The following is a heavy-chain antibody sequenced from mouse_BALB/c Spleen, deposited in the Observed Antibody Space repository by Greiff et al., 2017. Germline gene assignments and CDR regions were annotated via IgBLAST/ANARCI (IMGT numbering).Heavy chain of an antibody. CDR1: GYTFTSYY. J-gene: IGHJ1*01. Sequence: QVHVKQSGPELVKPGASVRISCKASGYTFTSYYIHWVKQRPGQGLEWIGWIYPGNVNTKYNEKFKGKATLTADKSSSTAYMQLSSLTSEDSAVYFCARVDGNYGWYFDVWGAGTTVTVSS. CDR2: IYPGNVNT. D-gene: IGHD2-1*01. CDR3: ARVDGNYGWYFDV. V-gene: IGHV1S56*01.